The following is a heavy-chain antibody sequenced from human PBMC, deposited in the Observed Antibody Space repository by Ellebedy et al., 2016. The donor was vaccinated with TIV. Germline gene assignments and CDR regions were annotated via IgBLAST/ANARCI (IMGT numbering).Heavy chain of an antibody. CDR1: GFTFSSYL. V-gene: IGHV3-9*01. D-gene: IGHD1-26*01. CDR3: AKWVTWDRTRGGMDV. CDR2: ISWNRGTI. Sequence: SLKISXAASGFTFSSYLMNWVRQAPGKGLEWVSSISWNRGTIAYGDSVEGRFTISRDNSKNTLYLQMNSLRAEDTAVYYCAKWVTWDRTRGGMDVWGQGTTVTVSS. J-gene: IGHJ6*02.